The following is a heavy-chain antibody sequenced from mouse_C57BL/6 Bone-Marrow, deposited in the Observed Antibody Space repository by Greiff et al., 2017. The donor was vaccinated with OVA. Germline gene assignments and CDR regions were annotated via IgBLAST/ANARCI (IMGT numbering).Heavy chain of an antibody. D-gene: IGHD1-1*01. CDR2: IYPGSGST. V-gene: IGHV1-55*01. J-gene: IGHJ4*01. CDR1: GYTFTSYW. Sequence: QVHVKQSGAELVKPGASVKMSCKASGYTFTSYWITWVKQRPGQGLEWIGDIYPGSGSTNYNEKFKSKATLTVDTSSSTAYMQLSSLTSEDSAVYYCARELRDYYAMDYWGQGTSVTVSS. CDR3: ARELRDYYAMDY.